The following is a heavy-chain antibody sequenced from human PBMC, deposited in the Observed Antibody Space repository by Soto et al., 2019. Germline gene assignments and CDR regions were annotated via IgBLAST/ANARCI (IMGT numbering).Heavy chain of an antibody. Sequence: QVQLVQSGAEVKKPGSSVKVSCKASGGTFSSYAISWVRQAPGQGLEWMGGIIPIFGTANYAQKFQGRVTITADKDTSTAYMELSSLRSEDTAVYYCARRGGRGCATRVDALDIWGQGTMVTVSS. CDR2: IIPIFGTA. CDR3: ARRGGRGCATRVDALDI. CDR1: GGTFSSYA. J-gene: IGHJ3*02. D-gene: IGHD3-10*01. V-gene: IGHV1-69*06.